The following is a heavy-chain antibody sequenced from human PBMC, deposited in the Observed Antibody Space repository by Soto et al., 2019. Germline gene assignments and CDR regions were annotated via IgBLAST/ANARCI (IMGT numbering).Heavy chain of an antibody. CDR1: RFTFTTSA. V-gene: IGHV3-23*01. J-gene: IGHJ4*02. CDR3: AKGPGDYYDSRGYYYFDY. D-gene: IGHD3-22*01. Sequence: GGSLRLSCAASRFTFTTSAMGWVRQAPGKGLEWVSGVSGSGGSRYYADSVKGRFTISRDNSENTVYLQMNSLRAEDTAVYYCAKGPGDYYDSRGYYYFDYWGQGNLVPVSX. CDR2: VSGSGGSR.